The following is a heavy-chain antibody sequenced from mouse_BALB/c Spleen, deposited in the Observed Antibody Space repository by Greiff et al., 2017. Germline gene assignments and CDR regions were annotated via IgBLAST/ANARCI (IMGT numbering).Heavy chain of an antibody. CDR3: ARKGDYDDAMDY. D-gene: IGHD2-4*01. CDR1: GYTFTSYW. V-gene: IGHV1-69*02. J-gene: IGHJ4*01. CDR2: IDPSDSYT. Sequence: QVQLQQPGAELVKPGASVKLSCKASGYTFTSYWMHWVKQRPGQGLEWIGEIDPSDSYTNYNQKFKGKATLTVDKSSSTAYMQLSSLTSEDSAVYYCARKGDYDDAMDYWGQGTSVTVSS.